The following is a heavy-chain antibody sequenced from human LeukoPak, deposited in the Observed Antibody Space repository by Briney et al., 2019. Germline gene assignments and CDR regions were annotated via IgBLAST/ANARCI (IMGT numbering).Heavy chain of an antibody. CDR3: ARVGVFEAAAGQFDY. J-gene: IGHJ4*02. Sequence: GGSLRLSCAASGFTFSSYWLHWVRQAPGKGLVWVSRINSDGSSRSYADSVKGRFTISRDNAKNTLYLEMNSLRVEYTVAYYCARVGVFEAAAGQFDYWGQGTLVTVSS. V-gene: IGHV3-74*01. D-gene: IGHD6-13*01. CDR2: INSDGSSR. CDR1: GFTFSSYW.